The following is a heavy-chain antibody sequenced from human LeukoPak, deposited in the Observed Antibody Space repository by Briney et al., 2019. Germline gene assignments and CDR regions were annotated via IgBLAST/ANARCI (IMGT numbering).Heavy chain of an antibody. D-gene: IGHD4-23*01. CDR3: ARDYGGSSPFDY. V-gene: IGHV3-69-1*02. CDR2: IGSSNTI. CDR1: GFTFSDYY. Sequence: GGSLRLSCAASGFTFSDYYMSWIRQAPGKGLEWLSYIGSSNTIYSADSVKGRFTISRDNAKNSLYLQMNSLRAEDTAVYYCARDYGGSSPFDYWGQGTLVTVSS. J-gene: IGHJ4*02.